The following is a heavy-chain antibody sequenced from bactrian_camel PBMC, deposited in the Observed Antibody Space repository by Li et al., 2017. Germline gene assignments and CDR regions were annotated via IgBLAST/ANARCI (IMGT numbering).Heavy chain of an antibody. CDR2: FDRDGTT. D-gene: IGHD1*01. Sequence: HVRLVESGGGLVQPGGSLTLSCVASGYVYKDKCMAWFREAPGKDREAVAIFDRDGTTNYADSVKGRFTISKDNAKHMLYLQMDSLRTEDAAMYYCASDPCSTFRGLGQDEYDYWGQGTQVTVS. J-gene: IGHJ4*01. CDR1: GYVYKDKC. V-gene: IGHV3S53*01. CDR3: ASDPCSTFRGLGQDEYDY.